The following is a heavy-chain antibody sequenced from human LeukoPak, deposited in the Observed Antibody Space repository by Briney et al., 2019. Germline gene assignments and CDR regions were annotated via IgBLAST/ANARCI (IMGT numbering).Heavy chain of an antibody. CDR2: IHYSGST. V-gene: IGHV4-34*01. CDR1: GGSFSGYY. Sequence: PSETLSLTCAVYGGSFSGYYWSWIRQPPGKGLEWIGSIHYSGSTLYSPSLKSRVTISVDTSKNQFSLILTSVTASDTAVYYCAREEASVGDYWGQGILVTVSS. D-gene: IGHD2-21*01. CDR3: AREEASVGDY. J-gene: IGHJ4*02.